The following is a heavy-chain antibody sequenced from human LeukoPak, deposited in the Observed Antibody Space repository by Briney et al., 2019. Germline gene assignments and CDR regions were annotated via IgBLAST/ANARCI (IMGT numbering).Heavy chain of an antibody. J-gene: IGHJ4*02. CDR3: ARGGRWLQVYFDY. Sequence: GGSLRLSCAASGFTFSSYGMHWVRQAPGKGLEWVSVIYSGGSTYYADSVKDRFTVSRDNSKNTLYLQMNSLRAEDTAVYYCARGGRWLQVYFDYCGQGTLVTVSS. CDR2: IYSGGST. V-gene: IGHV3-66*01. D-gene: IGHD5-24*01. CDR1: GFTFSSYG.